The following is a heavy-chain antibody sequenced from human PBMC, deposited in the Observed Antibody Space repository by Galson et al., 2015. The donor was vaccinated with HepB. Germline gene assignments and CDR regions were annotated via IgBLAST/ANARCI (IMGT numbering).Heavy chain of an antibody. J-gene: IGHJ4*02. Sequence: SLRLSCAASGFTFSSYNMNWVRQAPGKGLEWVSCITISSRYIYYTDSVKGRFTISRDNAKNSLYLQMNSLRAEDTAVYYCARDGSEGGYDFDYWGQGTLVTVSS. CDR1: GFTFSSYN. D-gene: IGHD5-12*01. V-gene: IGHV3-21*01. CDR3: ARDGSEGGYDFDY. CDR2: ITISSRYI.